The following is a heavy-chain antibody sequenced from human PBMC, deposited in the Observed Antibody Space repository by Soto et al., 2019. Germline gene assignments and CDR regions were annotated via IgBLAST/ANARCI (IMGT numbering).Heavy chain of an antibody. CDR2: IDWDDDK. D-gene: IGHD3-16*01. CDR1: GFSLNTNLVR. J-gene: IGHJ5*02. CDR3: VNRLYTPSRGRWFDP. Sequence: SGPTLVNPTQTLTLTCVFSGFSLNTNLVRVSWILHPPGKALECLARIDWDDDKFYSTSLKTRLTISKDTSKNQVVLTMTNMEHVDTATYYCVNRLYTPSRGRWFDPWGQGTIVTVSS. V-gene: IGHV2-70*04.